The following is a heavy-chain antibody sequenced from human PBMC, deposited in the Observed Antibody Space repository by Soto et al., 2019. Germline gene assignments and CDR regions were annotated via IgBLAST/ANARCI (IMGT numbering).Heavy chain of an antibody. D-gene: IGHD6-13*01. Sequence: ASVKVSCEASGYTFTSYGISWVRQAPGQGLEWMGWISAYNGNTNYAQKLQGRVTMTTDTSTSTAYMELRSLRSDDTAVYYCARGIAAAGTGLWFAHSGQGSLVTVSS. J-gene: IGHJ5*02. CDR2: ISAYNGNT. CDR3: ARGIAAAGTGLWFAH. CDR1: GYTFTSYG. V-gene: IGHV1-18*01.